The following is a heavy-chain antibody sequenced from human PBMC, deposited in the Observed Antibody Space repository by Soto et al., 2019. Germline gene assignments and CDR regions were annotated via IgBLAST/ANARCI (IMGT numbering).Heavy chain of an antibody. D-gene: IGHD3-3*01. CDR2: IYYSGST. Sequence: SETLSLTCTVSGGSISSSSYYWGWIRQPPGKGLEWIGSIYYSGSTYYNPSLKSRVTISVDTSKNQFSLKLSSVTAADTAVYYCARLEPPIFWSGYDAFDIWGQGTMVTVSS. CDR3: ARLEPPIFWSGYDAFDI. J-gene: IGHJ3*02. V-gene: IGHV4-39*01. CDR1: GGSISSSSYY.